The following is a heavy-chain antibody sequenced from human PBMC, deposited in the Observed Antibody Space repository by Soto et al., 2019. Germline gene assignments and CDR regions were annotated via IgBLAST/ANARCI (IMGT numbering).Heavy chain of an antibody. D-gene: IGHD3-9*01. J-gene: IGHJ4*02. CDR3: AHRKYDVLTGRGTFDY. V-gene: IGHV2-5*02. Sequence: QITLKESGPTLVKPTQTLTLTCTFSGFSLSTSGVGVGWIRQPPGKALEWLALIYWDDDNRYSPSLKSRLTITKDTSKNQVVLTMNNMDPVDTATYYCAHRKYDVLTGRGTFDYWGQGTLVTVSS. CDR2: IYWDDDN. CDR1: GFSLSTSGVG.